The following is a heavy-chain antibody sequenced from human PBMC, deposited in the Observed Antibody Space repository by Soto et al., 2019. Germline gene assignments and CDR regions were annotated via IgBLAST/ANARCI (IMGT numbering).Heavy chain of an antibody. CDR1: GYTFTSYA. V-gene: IGHV1-3*01. Sequence: QVQLVQSGAEVKKPGASVKVSCKASGYTFTSYAMHWVRQAPGQRLEWMGWINAGNGNTKYSQKFQGRVTITRDTSASTAYMELSSLRSEDTAVYYCARGGSLYWYFDLWGRGTLVPVSS. CDR3: ARGGSLYWYFDL. D-gene: IGHD1-26*01. J-gene: IGHJ2*01. CDR2: INAGNGNT.